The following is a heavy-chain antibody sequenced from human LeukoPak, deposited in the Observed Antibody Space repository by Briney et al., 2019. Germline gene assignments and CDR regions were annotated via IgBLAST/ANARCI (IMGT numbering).Heavy chain of an antibody. D-gene: IGHD6-19*01. CDR3: ARGSSIAVAGTSWFDP. CDR2: TSGSGSST. CDR1: GFTFSNYA. Sequence: AGGSLRLSCTASGFTFSNYAMSWVRQAPGKGLEWVSATSGSGSSTNYADSVKGRFTISRDNSKNTLYLHMNSLRAEDTAIYYCARGSSIAVAGTSWFDPWGQGTLVTVSS. J-gene: IGHJ5*02. V-gene: IGHV3-23*01.